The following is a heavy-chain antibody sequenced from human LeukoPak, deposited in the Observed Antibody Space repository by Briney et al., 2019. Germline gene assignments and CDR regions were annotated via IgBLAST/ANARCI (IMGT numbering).Heavy chain of an antibody. J-gene: IGHJ4*02. CDR1: GGSISSSSYC. Sequence: PSETLSLTCTVSGGSISSSSYCWGWIRQPPGKGLEWIGSIYYSGSTNYNPSLKSRVTTSVDKSKNQFSLKLSSVTAADTAVYYCATYGFYDILTGYYASRWGQGTLVTVSS. D-gene: IGHD3-9*01. CDR2: IYYSGST. CDR3: ATYGFYDILTGYYASR. V-gene: IGHV4-39*07.